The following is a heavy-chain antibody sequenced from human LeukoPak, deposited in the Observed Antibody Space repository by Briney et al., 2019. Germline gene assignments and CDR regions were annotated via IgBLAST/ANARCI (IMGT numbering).Heavy chain of an antibody. CDR3: TRAGERPIPYFDC. V-gene: IGHV1-8*01. CDR1: GYSFSSYD. D-gene: IGHD3-16*01. CDR2: MNPNSGNT. Sequence: ASVKVSCKASGYSFSSYDINWVRQATGQGLEWMGWMNPNSGNTGYAQEFQGRVSMTRNTSINTAYMELSSLRSEDTALYFCTRAGERPIPYFDCWGQGTLVTVSS. J-gene: IGHJ4*02.